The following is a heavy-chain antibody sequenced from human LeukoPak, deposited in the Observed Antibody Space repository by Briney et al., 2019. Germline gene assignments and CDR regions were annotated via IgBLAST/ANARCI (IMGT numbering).Heavy chain of an antibody. Sequence: SETLSLTCTVSGGSISSGGYYWSWIRQHPGKGLEWIGYIYYSGSTYYNPSLKSRVTISVDTSKNQFSLKLSSVTAADTAVYYCARESSGRYLYYFDYWGQGTLVTVSS. CDR3: ARESSGRYLYYFDY. CDR1: GGSISSGGYY. D-gene: IGHD6-19*01. J-gene: IGHJ4*02. CDR2: IYYSGST. V-gene: IGHV4-31*03.